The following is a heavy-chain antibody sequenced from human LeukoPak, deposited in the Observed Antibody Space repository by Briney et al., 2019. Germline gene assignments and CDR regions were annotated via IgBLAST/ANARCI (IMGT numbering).Heavy chain of an antibody. CDR1: GGSISSYY. J-gene: IGHJ2*01. V-gene: IGHV4-59*01. CDR2: IYYSGST. Sequence: SETLSLTCTVSGGSISSYYWSWIRQPPGKGLEWIGYIYYSGSTNYNPPLKSRVTISVDTSKNQFSLKLSSVTAADTAVYYCARENPPFWYFDLWGRGTLVTVSS. CDR3: ARENPPFWYFDL.